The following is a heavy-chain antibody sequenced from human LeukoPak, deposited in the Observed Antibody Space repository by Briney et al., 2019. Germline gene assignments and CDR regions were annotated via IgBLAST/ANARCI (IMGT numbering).Heavy chain of an antibody. D-gene: IGHD3-9*01. CDR3: ATRGNDILTGYPY. CDR2: INPNSGGT. V-gene: IGHV1-2*02. CDR1: GYTFIGYY. J-gene: IGHJ4*02. Sequence: ASVKVSCKASGYTFIGYYMHWVRQAPGQGLEWMGSINPNSGGTNYAQKFQGRVTMTRDTSISTAYMELSRLTSDDTAVYYCATRGNDILTGYPYWGQGTLVTVSS.